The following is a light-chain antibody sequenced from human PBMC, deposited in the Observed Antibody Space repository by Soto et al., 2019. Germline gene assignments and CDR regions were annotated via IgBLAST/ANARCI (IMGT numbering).Light chain of an antibody. CDR3: QQSHITPLT. CDR2: AAS. CDR1: QTIRNS. V-gene: IGKV1-39*01. J-gene: IGKJ4*01. Sequence: DLQMTQSPSSLSASVGDRVSITCRASQTIRNSLNWYQQKPGKAPKLLIYAASSLQTGVPSRFSGSGSGTDFTLTISSLQPEDFATFYCQQSHITPLTFGGGTKVEVK.